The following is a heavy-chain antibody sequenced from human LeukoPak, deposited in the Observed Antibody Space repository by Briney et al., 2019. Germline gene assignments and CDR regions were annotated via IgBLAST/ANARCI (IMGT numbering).Heavy chain of an antibody. CDR1: GGTFSSYA. CDR3: AYLPSGVGSPYYYYMDV. Sequence: SVKVSCKASGGTFSSYAISWVRQAPGQGLEWMGGIIPIFGTANYAQKFQGRVTITADESTSTAYMELSSLRSEDTAVYYCAYLPSGVGSPYYYYMDVWGKGTTVTVSS. CDR2: IIPIFGTA. J-gene: IGHJ6*03. V-gene: IGHV1-69*01. D-gene: IGHD3-10*01.